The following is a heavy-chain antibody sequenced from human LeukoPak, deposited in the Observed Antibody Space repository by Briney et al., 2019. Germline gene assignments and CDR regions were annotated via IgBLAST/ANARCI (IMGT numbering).Heavy chain of an antibody. CDR1: GGSISSYC. CDR2: ICTSGST. Sequence: SETLSLTCSVSGGSISSYCWSWIRQPAGKGLEWIGRICTSGSTKYNPSLKSRVTMSVDTSKNQFSLKLSSVTAADTAVYYCARDAPISGYYDSSCSQLDYWGQGTLVTVSS. V-gene: IGHV4-4*07. D-gene: IGHD3-22*01. CDR3: ARDAPISGYYDSSCSQLDY. J-gene: IGHJ4*02.